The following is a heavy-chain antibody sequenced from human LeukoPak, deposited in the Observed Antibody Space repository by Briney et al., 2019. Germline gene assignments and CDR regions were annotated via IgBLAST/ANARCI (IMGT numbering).Heavy chain of an antibody. V-gene: IGHV4-59*01. J-gene: IGHJ4*02. Sequence: PSETLSLTCSVSGVSITSNYWSWIRQPPGKGLEWLGYTHHSGATSYNPSLKSRSTMSLDTSNNQFSLKLSSVIAADTAVYYCARSSGHSYGDFDYWGQGNLVTVSS. D-gene: IGHD5-18*01. CDR2: THHSGAT. CDR1: GVSITSNY. CDR3: ARSSGHSYGDFDY.